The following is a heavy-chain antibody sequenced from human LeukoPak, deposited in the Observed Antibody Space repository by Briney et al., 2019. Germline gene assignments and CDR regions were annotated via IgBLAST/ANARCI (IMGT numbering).Heavy chain of an antibody. J-gene: IGHJ4*02. Sequence: PSETLSLTCTVSGGSISSGGYYWSWIRQHPGKGLEWIGYIYYSGGTYYNPSLKSRVAISVDTSKNQFSLKLSSVTAADTAVYYCARIIVGATFDYWGPGTLVTVSS. CDR1: GGSISSGGYY. D-gene: IGHD1-26*01. CDR3: ARIIVGATFDY. V-gene: IGHV4-31*03. CDR2: IYYSGGT.